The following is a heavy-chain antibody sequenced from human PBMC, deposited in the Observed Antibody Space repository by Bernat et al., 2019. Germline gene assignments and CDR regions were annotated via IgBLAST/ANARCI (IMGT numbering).Heavy chain of an antibody. CDR1: GFTFSSYG. CDR2: IWYDGSNE. V-gene: IGHV3-33*01. CDR3: ARAVVTAPYYYYYGMDV. Sequence: QVQLVESGGGVVQPGRSLRLSCAASGFTFSSYGMHWVRQAPGKGLEWVAVIWYDGSNEYYADSVKGRFTISRDNSKNTLYLQMNSLRAEDTAVYYCARAVVTAPYYYYYGMDVWGQGTTVTVSS. D-gene: IGHD2-21*02. J-gene: IGHJ6*02.